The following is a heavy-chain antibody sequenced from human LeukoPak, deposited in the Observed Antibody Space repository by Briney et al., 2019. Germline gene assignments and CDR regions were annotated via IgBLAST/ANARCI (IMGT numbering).Heavy chain of an antibody. CDR3: AREHRGWLQSPIDY. V-gene: IGHV4-34*01. CDR1: GGSFSGYY. D-gene: IGHD5-24*01. J-gene: IGHJ4*02. Sequence: SETLSLTCAVYGGSFSGYYWSWIRQPPGKGLEWIGEINHSGSTNYNPSLKSRVTISVDTSKNQFSLKLSSVTAADTAVYYCAREHRGWLQSPIDYWGRGTLVTVSS. CDR2: INHSGST.